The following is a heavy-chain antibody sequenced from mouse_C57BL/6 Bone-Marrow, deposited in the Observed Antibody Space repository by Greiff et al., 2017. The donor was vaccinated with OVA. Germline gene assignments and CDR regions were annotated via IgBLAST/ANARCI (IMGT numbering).Heavy chain of an antibody. V-gene: IGHV1-9*01. J-gene: IGHJ2*01. Sequence: QVQLQQSGAELMKPGASVKLSCKATGYTFTGYWITWVKQRPGHGLEWIGDILPGSGSTNYNEKFKGKATLTADTSSNTAYMQLSSLTTEDSAIYCGARDYCSPVFHYWGQGNTITVSS. CDR1: GYTFTGYW. CDR3: ARDYCSPVFHY. D-gene: IGHD1-1*01. CDR2: ILPGSGST.